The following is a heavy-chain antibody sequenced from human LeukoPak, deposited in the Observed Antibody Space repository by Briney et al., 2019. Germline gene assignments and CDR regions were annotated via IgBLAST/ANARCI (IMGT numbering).Heavy chain of an antibody. CDR1: GFIFSSYG. Sequence: GGSLRLSCAASGFIFSSYGMHWVRQTPGKGLEWVAFIRYDGNNKYYADSVKGRFTVSRDNAKNSLYLQMNSLRAEDTALYYCAKVLDNWNGAFDYWGQGTLVTVSS. J-gene: IGHJ4*02. V-gene: IGHV3-30*02. CDR3: AKVLDNWNGAFDY. D-gene: IGHD1-1*01. CDR2: IRYDGNNK.